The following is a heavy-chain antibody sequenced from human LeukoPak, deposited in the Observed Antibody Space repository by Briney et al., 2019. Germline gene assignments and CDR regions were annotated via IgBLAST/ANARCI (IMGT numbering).Heavy chain of an antibody. CDR3: AKGLAGGPYYFDY. J-gene: IGHJ4*02. CDR2: ISGSGGST. V-gene: IGHV3-23*01. D-gene: IGHD7-27*01. Sequence: GGSLRLSCEASGFTFSSYAMSWVRQAQGKGLEWVSAISGSGGSTYYADSVKGRFTISRDNSKNTLYLQMNSLRAEDTAVYYCAKGLAGGPYYFDYWGQGTLVTVSS. CDR1: GFTFSSYA.